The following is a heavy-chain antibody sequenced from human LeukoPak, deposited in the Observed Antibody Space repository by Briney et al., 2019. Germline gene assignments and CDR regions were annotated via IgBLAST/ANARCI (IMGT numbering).Heavy chain of an antibody. J-gene: IGHJ4*02. Sequence: SETLSLTCSVSGGSMNSYYWSWIRQSPGKGLEWIGYIYYSGSTNYNPSLKSRGTISLDTSKNQFSLKLSSVTAADTAVYYCARAGLVWGAHDFDYWGQGTLVTVSS. CDR3: ARAGLVWGAHDFDY. CDR2: IYYSGST. D-gene: IGHD1-26*01. V-gene: IGHV4-59*01. CDR1: GGSMNSYY.